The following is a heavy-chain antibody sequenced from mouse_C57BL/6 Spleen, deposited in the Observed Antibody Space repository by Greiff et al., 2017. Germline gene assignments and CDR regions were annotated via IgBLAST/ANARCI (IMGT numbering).Heavy chain of an antibody. Sequence: EVQLQESGGGLVKPGGSLKLSCAASGFTFSSYAMSWVRQTPEKRLEWVATISDGGSYTYYPDNVKGRFTISRDNAKNNLYLQMSHLKSEDTAMYYCARDQGGTEAMDYWGQGTSVTVSS. J-gene: IGHJ4*01. CDR2: ISDGGSYT. CDR3: ARDQGGTEAMDY. D-gene: IGHD4-1*01. V-gene: IGHV5-4*01. CDR1: GFTFSSYA.